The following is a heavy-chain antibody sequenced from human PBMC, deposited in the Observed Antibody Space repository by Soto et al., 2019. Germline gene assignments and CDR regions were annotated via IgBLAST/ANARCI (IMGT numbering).Heavy chain of an antibody. V-gene: IGHV4-59*01. J-gene: IGHJ6*02. CDR3: AREKTPMSPHYFYYGMDV. CDR1: GGSISSYY. CDR2: VYSGGGT. Sequence: PSETLSLTCTISGGSISSYYWSWIRQPPGKGLEWIGYVYSGGGTNYSPSFMGRVTISVDTIDNQLSLKLNSVTAADTAVYYCAREKTPMSPHYFYYGMDVWGQGTTVTVSS. D-gene: IGHD3-9*01.